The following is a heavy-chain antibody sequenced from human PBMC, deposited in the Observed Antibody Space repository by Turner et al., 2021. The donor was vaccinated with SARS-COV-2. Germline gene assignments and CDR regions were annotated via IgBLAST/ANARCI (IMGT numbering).Heavy chain of an antibody. CDR2: IHPSGST. CDR1: GGSFRGYY. CDR3: SRGDDSRKSGLL. D-gene: IGHD2-21*02. V-gene: IGHV4-34*01. J-gene: IGHJ4*02. Sequence: QVHLQQWGAGLLKPSETLSLPCAVYGGSFRGYYWTWIRQPPGKGLEWIGEIHPSGSTYYNPPLKSRVTISQDTSKSQFSLNLSSVTAADTAVYHCSRGDDSRKSGLLWGQGTLVTVSS.